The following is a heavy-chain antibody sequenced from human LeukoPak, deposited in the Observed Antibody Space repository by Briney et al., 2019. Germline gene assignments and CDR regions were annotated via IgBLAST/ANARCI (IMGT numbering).Heavy chain of an antibody. V-gene: IGHV3-21*01. J-gene: IGHJ4*02. CDR3: ARDGLGYYDSSGYYGHDY. CDR2: ISSSSSYI. CDR1: GFTFSTFA. Sequence: PGGSLRLSCAASGFTFSTFAMIWVRQAPGKGLEWVSSISSSSSYIYYADSVKGRFTISRDNAKNSLYMQMNSLRAEDTAVYYCARDGLGYYDSSGYYGHDYWGQGTLVTVSS. D-gene: IGHD3-22*01.